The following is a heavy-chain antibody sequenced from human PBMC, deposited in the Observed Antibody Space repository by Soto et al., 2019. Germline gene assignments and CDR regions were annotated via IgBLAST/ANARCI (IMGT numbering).Heavy chain of an antibody. D-gene: IGHD3-22*01. Sequence: SETLSLTCTVSGGSISSYYWSWIRQPPGKGLEWIGYIYYSGSTNYNPSLKSRVTISVDTSKNQFSLKLSSVTAADTAVYYCARDTFGSDSSGYYYWGQGTLVTVSS. CDR2: IYYSGST. J-gene: IGHJ4*02. V-gene: IGHV4-59*01. CDR1: GGSISSYY. CDR3: ARDTFGSDSSGYYY.